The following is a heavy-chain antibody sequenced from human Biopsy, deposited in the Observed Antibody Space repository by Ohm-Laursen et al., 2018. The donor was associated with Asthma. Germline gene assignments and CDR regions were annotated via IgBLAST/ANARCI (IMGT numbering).Heavy chain of an antibody. D-gene: IGHD1-26*01. Sequence: SLRLSCAASGFTFSTYGMHWVRQAPGKGLEWVAVISYDGSNKYYADSVKGRFTISRDNSKNTLYLQMNSLRAEDTAVYYCARDAWELQKPYAYYFDYWGQGTLVTVSS. CDR2: ISYDGSNK. J-gene: IGHJ4*02. V-gene: IGHV3-30*19. CDR3: ARDAWELQKPYAYYFDY. CDR1: GFTFSTYG.